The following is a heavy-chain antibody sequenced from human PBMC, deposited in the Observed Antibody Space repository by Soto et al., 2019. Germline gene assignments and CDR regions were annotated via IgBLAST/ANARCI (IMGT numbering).Heavy chain of an antibody. D-gene: IGHD6-13*01. Sequence: SETLSLTCAVYGGSFSGDYWSWIRQPPGKGLEWIGEINHSGSTNYNPSLKSRVTISVDTSKNQFSLKLSSVTAADTAVYYCASLRNSSHRKHYYYYGMDVWDQGTTVTVSS. CDR3: ASLRNSSHRKHYYYYGMDV. J-gene: IGHJ6*02. V-gene: IGHV4-34*01. CDR2: INHSGST. CDR1: GGSFSGDY.